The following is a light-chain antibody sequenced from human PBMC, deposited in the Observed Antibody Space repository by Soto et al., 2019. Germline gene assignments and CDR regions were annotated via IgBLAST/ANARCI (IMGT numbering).Light chain of an antibody. V-gene: IGLV2-14*03. Sequence: ALTQPASVSGSPGQSITISCSGTSSDIGSYNHVAWYQQFPGKSPKLMIYAVSDRPSGVSDRFSGSKSGITASLTISGLQTEDEADYYCISYTDRQSYLFGTGTKVTV. CDR3: ISYTDRQSYL. CDR2: AVS. J-gene: IGLJ1*01. CDR1: SSDIGSYNH.